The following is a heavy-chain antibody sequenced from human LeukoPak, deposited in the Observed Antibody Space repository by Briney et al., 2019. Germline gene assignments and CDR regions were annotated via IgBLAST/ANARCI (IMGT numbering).Heavy chain of an antibody. J-gene: IGHJ4*02. CDR1: GYTFTGYY. Sequence: ASVKVSCKAPGYTFTGYYMHWVRQAPGQGLEWMGWINPNSGGTNYAQKFQGRVTMTRDTSISTAYMELSRLRSDDTAVYYCATDEPKRWYCSSTSCSNYWGQGTLVTVSS. D-gene: IGHD2-2*01. CDR3: ATDEPKRWYCSSTSCSNY. CDR2: INPNSGGT. V-gene: IGHV1-2*02.